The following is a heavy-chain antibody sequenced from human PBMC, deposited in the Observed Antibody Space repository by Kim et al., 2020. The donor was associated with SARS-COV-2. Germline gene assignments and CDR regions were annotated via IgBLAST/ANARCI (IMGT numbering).Heavy chain of an antibody. Sequence: GGSLRLSCSASGFSFSSYTMHWVRQAPGKGLEWVAVTSSDENKKYYADSVKGRFTISRDNFKNTLYLHMNSLGVEDTAAYYCGGLGYGLDVWGQGTTVAV. CDR3: GGLGYGLDV. V-gene: IGHV3-30-3*01. CDR2: TSSDENKK. J-gene: IGHJ6*02. CDR1: GFSFSSYT. D-gene: IGHD3-3*01.